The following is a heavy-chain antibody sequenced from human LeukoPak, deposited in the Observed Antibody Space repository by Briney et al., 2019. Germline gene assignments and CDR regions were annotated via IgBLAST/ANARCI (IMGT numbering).Heavy chain of an antibody. Sequence: EASVKVSCKASGGTFSSYAISWVRQAPGQGLEWMGGIIPIFGTANYAQKFQGRVTITADESTSTAYMELSSLRSEDTAVYYCARVQGGYSYSRGYYGMDVWGQGTTVTVSS. CDR1: GGTFSSYA. V-gene: IGHV1-69*13. D-gene: IGHD5-18*01. J-gene: IGHJ6*02. CDR3: ARVQGGYSYSRGYYGMDV. CDR2: IIPIFGTA.